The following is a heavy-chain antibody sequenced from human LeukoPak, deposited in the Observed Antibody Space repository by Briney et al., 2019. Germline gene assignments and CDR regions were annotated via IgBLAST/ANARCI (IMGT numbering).Heavy chain of an antibody. CDR3: ARADRLDGGPYLIGP. Sequence: GASVKVSCKTSGYSFSDYYMHWVRQAPGQGLEWMGWINPNSGGTSSAQKFQGRVTMTRDTSITTVYMEANWLTSDDTAIYYCARADRLDGGPYLIGPWGQGTLVTVSS. D-gene: IGHD2-21*01. CDR1: GYSFSDYY. V-gene: IGHV1-2*02. J-gene: IGHJ5*02. CDR2: INPNSGGT.